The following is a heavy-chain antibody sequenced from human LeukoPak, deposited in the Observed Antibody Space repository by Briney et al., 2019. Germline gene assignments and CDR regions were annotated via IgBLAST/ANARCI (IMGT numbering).Heavy chain of an antibody. CDR3: ARGQVGANTEYYFDY. CDR1: GCSISSGYY. CDR2: IYHSGST. J-gene: IGHJ4*02. Sequence: PSETLSPTCTVSGCSISSGYYWGWIRQPPGKGLEWIGSIYHSGSTYYNPSLKSRVTISVDTSKNQFSLKLSSVTAADTAVYYCARGQVGANTEYYFDYWGQGTLVTVSS. V-gene: IGHV4-38-2*02. D-gene: IGHD1-26*01.